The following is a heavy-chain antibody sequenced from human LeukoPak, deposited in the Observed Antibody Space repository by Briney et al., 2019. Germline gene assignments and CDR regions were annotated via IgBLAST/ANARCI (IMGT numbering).Heavy chain of an antibody. CDR1: GFTFDDYA. CDR2: ISWNSGSI. CDR3: AKDHGYGGNSPLFDY. Sequence: GGSLRLSCAASGFTFDDYAMHWVRQAPGKGLEWVSGISWNSGSIGYADSVKGRFTISRDNAKNSLYLQMNSLRAEDTALYYCAKDHGYGGNSPLFDYWGQGTLVTVSS. J-gene: IGHJ4*02. D-gene: IGHD4-17*01. V-gene: IGHV3-9*01.